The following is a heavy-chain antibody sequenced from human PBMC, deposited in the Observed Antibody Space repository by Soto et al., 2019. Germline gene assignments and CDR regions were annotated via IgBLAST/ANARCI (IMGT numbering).Heavy chain of an antibody. CDR1: GFTFSSYA. CDR2: INSDGSST. CDR3: ARALPYYYGSGSYYSYYGMDV. J-gene: IGHJ6*02. Sequence: GGSLRLSCATSGFTFSSYAMSWVRQAPGKGLEWVSRINSDGSSTSYADSVKGRFTISRDNAKNTLYLQMNSLRAEDTAVYYCARALPYYYGSGSYYSYYGMDVWGQGTTVTVSS. D-gene: IGHD3-10*01. V-gene: IGHV3-74*01.